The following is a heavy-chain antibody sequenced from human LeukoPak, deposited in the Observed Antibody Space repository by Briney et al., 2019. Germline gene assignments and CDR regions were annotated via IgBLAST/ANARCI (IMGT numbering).Heavy chain of an antibody. CDR1: GAAITSAY. CDR3: ARDAAHSAGVYDY. V-gene: IGHV4-59*13. D-gene: IGHD2-21*01. Sequence: SETLSLTCSVSGAAITSAYWSWIRQSPGKGLEWIGYGFYSGVTNYSPSLKSRVTIAVDTSKNHRSLEVTSVTAADTAVYYCARDAAHSAGVYDYWGRGILVTVSS. J-gene: IGHJ4*02. CDR2: GFYSGVT.